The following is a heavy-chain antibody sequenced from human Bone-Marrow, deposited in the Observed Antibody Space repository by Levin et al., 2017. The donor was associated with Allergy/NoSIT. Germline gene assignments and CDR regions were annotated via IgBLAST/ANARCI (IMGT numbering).Heavy chain of an antibody. D-gene: IGHD3-10*01. CDR2: INYSGST. CDR3: ARDGSETVSWFDP. V-gene: IGHV4-31*03. CDR1: GGSISSGGHY. J-gene: IGHJ5*02. Sequence: SETLSLTCSVSGGSISSGGHYWSWIRQHPGKGLEWIGYINYSGSTYYNPSLESRVTISVDTSKSQFSLKLTSVTAADTAVYYCARDGSETVSWFDPWGQGTLVIVSS.